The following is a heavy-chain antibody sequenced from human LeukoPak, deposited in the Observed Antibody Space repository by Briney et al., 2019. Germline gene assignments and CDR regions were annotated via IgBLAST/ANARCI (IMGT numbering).Heavy chain of an antibody. Sequence: PSETLSLTCTVSGDSISSSSYYWGWIRQPPGKGLDWIGSIYYSGSTYYNPSLKSRVTISLDTSKNQFSLKLSSVVAIDMAVFYGARRGTVHDVISSLFVLYMWGLGTIVSVSS. V-gene: IGHV4-39*01. J-gene: IGHJ3*02. CDR2: IYYSGST. CDR1: GDSISSSSYY. CDR3: ARRGTVHDVISSLFVLYM. D-gene: IGHD2-2*01.